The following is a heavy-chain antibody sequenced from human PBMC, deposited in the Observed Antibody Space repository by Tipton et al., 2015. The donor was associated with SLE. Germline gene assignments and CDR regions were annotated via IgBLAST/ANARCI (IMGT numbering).Heavy chain of an antibody. CDR3: AGPYGSGSYGDY. J-gene: IGHJ4*02. CDR2: IYYSGST. D-gene: IGHD3-10*01. V-gene: IGHV4-39*01. CDR1: GGSISSSSYY. Sequence: GLVKPSETLSLTCTVSGGSISSSSYYWGWIRQPPGKGLEWIGSIYYSGSTYYNPSPKSRVTISVDTSKNQFSLKLSPVTAADTAVYYCAGPYGSGSYGDYWGQGTRVTVSS.